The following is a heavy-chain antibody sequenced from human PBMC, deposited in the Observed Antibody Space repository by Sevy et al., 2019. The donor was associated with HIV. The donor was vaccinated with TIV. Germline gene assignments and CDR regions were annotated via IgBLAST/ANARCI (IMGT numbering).Heavy chain of an antibody. CDR2: IYLGDSDT. J-gene: IGHJ3*01. CDR1: GYNFHTHW. D-gene: IGHD2-15*01. CDR3: ATGGGPAIGRGGFDV. Sequence: GESLKISCKGSGYNFHTHWIGWVRQMPGKGLEWMGIIYLGDSDTRYSPSFQGQVTISADKSINTAYLHWSGLKASDTAVYYCATGGGPAIGRGGFDVWGQGTMVTVSS. V-gene: IGHV5-51*01.